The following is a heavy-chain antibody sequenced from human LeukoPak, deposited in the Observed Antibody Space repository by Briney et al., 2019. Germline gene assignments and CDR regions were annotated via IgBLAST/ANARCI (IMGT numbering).Heavy chain of an antibody. J-gene: IGHJ4*02. CDR2: IDPSDSYT. V-gene: IGHV5-10-1*01. Sequence: KPGESLRISCKGSGYSFTSYWISWVRQMPGKGLEWMGRIDPSDSYTNYSPSFQGHVTIPADKSISTASLQWSSRKASDTAMYYCARQGYSGYDPRDYWGQGTLVTVSS. CDR3: ARQGYSGYDPRDY. CDR1: GYSFTSYW. D-gene: IGHD5-12*01.